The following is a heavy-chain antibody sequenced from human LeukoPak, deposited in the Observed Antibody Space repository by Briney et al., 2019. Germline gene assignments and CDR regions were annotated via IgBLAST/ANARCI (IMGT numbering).Heavy chain of an antibody. V-gene: IGHV4-39*01. J-gene: IGHJ4*02. Sequence: SETLSLTCTVSGGSISSSSYYWGWIRQPPGKGLEWIGSIYYSGSTYYNPSLKSRVTISVDTSKNQFSLKLSSVTAADTAVYYCASWHIAARQDYFDYWGQGTLVTVSS. CDR2: IYYSGST. CDR3: ASWHIAARQDYFDY. CDR1: GGSISSSSYY. D-gene: IGHD6-6*01.